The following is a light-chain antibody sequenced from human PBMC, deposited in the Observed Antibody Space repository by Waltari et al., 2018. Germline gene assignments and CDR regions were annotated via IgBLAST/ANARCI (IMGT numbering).Light chain of an antibody. CDR2: DAT. J-gene: IGKJ1*01. Sequence: EVVLTQSPATLSLSPGERATLSCRASQSVSIYLVWYRPKPGQPPRLLINDATKRATGIPARFSGSGSGTDFTLTISSLEPEDFAVYYCQLFGRSTGTFGQGTKVEIK. CDR3: QLFGRSTGT. CDR1: QSVSIY. V-gene: IGKV3-11*01.